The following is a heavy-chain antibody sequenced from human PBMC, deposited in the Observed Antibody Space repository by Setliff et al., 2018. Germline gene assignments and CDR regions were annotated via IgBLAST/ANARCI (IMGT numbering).Heavy chain of an antibody. J-gene: IGHJ6*02. Sequence: SETLSLTCIVSGGSISSATSYWNWIRQPAGKELEWIGRIYAIRSTNYNPSLKSRVTISLDTSNNQFSLKLCSVTAADTAVYYCARGSTMIQGVRLYYHGLDVWGQGTTGTAP. V-gene: IGHV4-61*02. CDR3: ARGSTMIQGVRLYYHGLDV. CDR2: IYAIRST. CDR1: GGSISSATSY. D-gene: IGHD3-10*01.